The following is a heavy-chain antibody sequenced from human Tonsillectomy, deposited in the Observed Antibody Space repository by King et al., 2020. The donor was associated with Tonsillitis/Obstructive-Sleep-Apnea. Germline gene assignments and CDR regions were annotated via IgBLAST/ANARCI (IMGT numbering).Heavy chain of an antibody. D-gene: IGHD4-23*01. V-gene: IGHV3-21*01. J-gene: IGHJ6*03. Sequence: VQLVESGGGLVKPGGSLRLSCAASGFTLSSHSMNWVRQAPGEGLEWVSSTSTSSSYIYYADSVKGRFTISRDNAENSLYLQMNSLRAEDTAVYFCARFSGYGGNGYYYMDVWGKGTTVTVSS. CDR1: GFTLSSHS. CDR2: TSTSSSYI. CDR3: ARFSGYGGNGYYYMDV.